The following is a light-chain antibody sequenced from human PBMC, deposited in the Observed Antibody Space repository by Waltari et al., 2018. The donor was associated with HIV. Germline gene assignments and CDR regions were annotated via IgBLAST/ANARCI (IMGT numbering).Light chain of an antibody. Sequence: AGLTQPPSVSPALGKNVTPTSTGTDQHNRPEAVGCPLRHPGHPPEGLSYRGGARPAGVSQRYSVATAGNKATLTIPGRRVEDEGIYYCSSWDSSLSEWFFGGGTRLTVL. CDR1: DQHNRPEA. CDR3: SSWDSSLSEWF. J-gene: IGLJ2*01. V-gene: IGLV10-54*01. CDR2: RGG.